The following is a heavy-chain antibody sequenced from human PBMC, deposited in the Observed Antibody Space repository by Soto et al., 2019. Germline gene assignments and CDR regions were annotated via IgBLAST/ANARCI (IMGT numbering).Heavy chain of an antibody. D-gene: IGHD1-1*01. Sequence: QVHLVQSGAEVKKPGASVKVSCKGSGYAFTTYGITWVRQAPGQGLAWMGWISAHNGNTNYAQKLQGRVTVTRDTCTSTAYMELRSLRSDDTAVYYCARGRYGDYWGHGALVTVSS. V-gene: IGHV1-18*01. CDR1: GYAFTTYG. J-gene: IGHJ4*01. CDR2: ISAHNGNT. CDR3: ARGRYGDY.